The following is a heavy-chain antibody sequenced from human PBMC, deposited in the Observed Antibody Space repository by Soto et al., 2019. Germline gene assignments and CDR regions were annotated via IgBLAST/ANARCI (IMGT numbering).Heavy chain of an antibody. D-gene: IGHD3-16*01. CDR2: ISSSGSSI. CDR3: ARGGLGEWGRALDV. J-gene: IGHJ6*02. Sequence: PGGSLRLSCAASGLTFSDCYMNWIRQAPGKGLEWVSYISSSGSSINYADSVKGRFTISRDNAKNSLYLQMNSLRAEDTAMYYCARGGLGEWGRALDVWGQGTTVTVSS. V-gene: IGHV3-11*01. CDR1: GLTFSDCY.